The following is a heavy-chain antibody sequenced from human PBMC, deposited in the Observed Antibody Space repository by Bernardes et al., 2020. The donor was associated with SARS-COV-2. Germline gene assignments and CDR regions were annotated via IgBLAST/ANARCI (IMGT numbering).Heavy chain of an antibody. CDR3: ARVVGSAWYEGAIVK. V-gene: IGHV4-59*01. D-gene: IGHD6-13*01. Sequence: LSLTCTVSGGSIGGYYWTWIRQPPGKGLEWVGYVYYSGTTNYNPSLESRVTISLDTSENRFSLNLSSVTAADTAIYYCARVVGSAWYEGAIVKWGQGTLVTVSS. J-gene: IGHJ4*02. CDR1: GGSIGGYY. CDR2: VYYSGTT.